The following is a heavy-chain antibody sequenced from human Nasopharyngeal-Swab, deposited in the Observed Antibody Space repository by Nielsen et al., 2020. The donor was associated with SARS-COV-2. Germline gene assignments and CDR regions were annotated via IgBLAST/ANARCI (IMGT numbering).Heavy chain of an antibody. Sequence: ETLSLTCAASGFTFSSYAMSWVRQAPGKGLEWVSAISGSGGSTYYADSVKGRFTISRDNAKNSLYLQMNSLRAEDTAVYYCARAGLRCPQYCYYGMDVWGQGTTVTVSS. D-gene: IGHD4-17*01. J-gene: IGHJ6*02. V-gene: IGHV3-23*01. CDR1: GFTFSSYA. CDR2: ISGSGGST. CDR3: ARAGLRCPQYCYYGMDV.